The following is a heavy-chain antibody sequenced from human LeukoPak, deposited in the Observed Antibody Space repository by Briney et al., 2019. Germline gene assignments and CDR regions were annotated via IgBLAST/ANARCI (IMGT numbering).Heavy chain of an antibody. CDR2: TYYASKWYN. CDR1: GDSVSSNRAA. J-gene: IGHJ5*02. V-gene: IGHV6-1*01. D-gene: IGHD3-3*01. Sequence: SQTLSLTCAISGDSVSSNRAAWNWFRQSPSRGLEWLGRTYYASKWYNDYAVSVKSRITVNPDTSKNQFSLHLNSVTPEDTAVYYCARQGFRRFDPWGQGTLVTVST. CDR3: ARQGFRRFDP.